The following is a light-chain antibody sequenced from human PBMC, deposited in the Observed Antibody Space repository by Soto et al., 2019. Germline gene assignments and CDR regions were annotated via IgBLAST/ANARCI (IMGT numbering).Light chain of an antibody. CDR1: NSRSGSNY. CDR3: AKWYDSLRVYV. V-gene: IGLV1-47*01. Sequence: QSVLPQPPSASGTPGQRVTISCSTTNSRSGSNYVYWYQQLPGAAPKLLIYRNDQRPPGVPDRFSASKSGTSASLAIRGLRSEDEADYFCAKWYDSLRVYVFGSGTKLTVL. CDR2: RND. J-gene: IGLJ1*01.